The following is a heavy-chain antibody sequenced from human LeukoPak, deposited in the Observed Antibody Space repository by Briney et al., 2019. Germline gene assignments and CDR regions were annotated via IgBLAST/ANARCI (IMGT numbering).Heavy chain of an antibody. CDR3: ARAKRGYCSSTSCHRYYYYYYMDV. J-gene: IGHJ6*03. V-gene: IGHV1-8*01. Sequence: ASVKVSCKASGYTFTSYDINWVRQATGQGLEWMGWMNPNSGNTGYAQKFQGRVTITRNTSISTAYMELSSLRSEDTAVYYCARAKRGYCSSTSCHRYYYYYYMDVWGKGTTVTVSS. CDR2: MNPNSGNT. D-gene: IGHD2-2*03. CDR1: GYTFTSYD.